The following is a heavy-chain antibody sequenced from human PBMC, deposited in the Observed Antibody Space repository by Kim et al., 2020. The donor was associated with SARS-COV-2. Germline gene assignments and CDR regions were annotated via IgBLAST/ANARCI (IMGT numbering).Heavy chain of an antibody. D-gene: IGHD3-10*01. V-gene: IGHV4-39*01. CDR3: ARQALWFGAGDP. Sequence: YYNPSLKRRVTISVDTPRNQFSLQWSSVTVTDTAVYYCARQALWFGAGDPWGQGTLVTVSS. J-gene: IGHJ5*02.